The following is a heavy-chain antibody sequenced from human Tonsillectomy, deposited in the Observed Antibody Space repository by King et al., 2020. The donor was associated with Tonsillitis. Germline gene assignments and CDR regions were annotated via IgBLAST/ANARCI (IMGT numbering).Heavy chain of an antibody. CDR2: ISTSSSSI. CDR1: GFTFSSYS. CDR3: ARAGGAGRYYFDY. J-gene: IGHJ4*02. V-gene: IGHV3-48*01. Sequence: VQLVESGGALVQPGGSLRLSCAASGFTFSSYSMNWVRQAPGKGLEWVSYISTSSSSIYYADSVKGRFTISRDNANNSLYLQVNSLRAEDTAVYYCARAGGAGRYYFDYWGQGTLVTVSS. D-gene: IGHD1-26*01.